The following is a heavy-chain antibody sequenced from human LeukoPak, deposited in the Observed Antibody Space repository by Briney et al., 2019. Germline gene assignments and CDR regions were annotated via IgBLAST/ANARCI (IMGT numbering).Heavy chain of an antibody. D-gene: IGHD5-18*01. V-gene: IGHV4-39*07. J-gene: IGHJ4*02. CDR2: IYYSGST. Sequence: PSETLSLTCTVSGGSISSGSYYWGWIRQPPGKGLEWIGNIYYSGSTYYNPSLKSRVSISVDTSKNQFSLKLTSVTAADTAVYYCARTAMGCFDYWGQGTLVTVSS. CDR1: GGSISSGSYY. CDR3: ARTAMGCFDY.